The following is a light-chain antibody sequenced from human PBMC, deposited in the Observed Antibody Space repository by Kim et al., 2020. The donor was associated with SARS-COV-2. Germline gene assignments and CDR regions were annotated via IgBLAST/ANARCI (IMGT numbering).Light chain of an antibody. CDR1: QSLSSPY. Sequence: EIVLTQYPGTLSLSPGERATLSCRASQSLSSPYLAWYQQKPGQAPRLLIYGASSRATGIPDRFSGSGSGTDFTLTISRLEAEDFAVFYCQHYGSSVLTFGGGTKVDIK. V-gene: IGKV3-20*01. CDR2: GAS. CDR3: QHYGSSVLT. J-gene: IGKJ4*01.